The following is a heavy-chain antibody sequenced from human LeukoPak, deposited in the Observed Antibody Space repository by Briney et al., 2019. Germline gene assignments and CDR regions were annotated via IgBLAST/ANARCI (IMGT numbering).Heavy chain of an antibody. D-gene: IGHD3-16*01. CDR3: ARTRSRGLNWFDP. J-gene: IGHJ5*02. V-gene: IGHV4-30-4*08. Sequence: SETLSLTCTVSGGSISSGDYYWSWIRQPPGKGLEWIGYIYCSGSTYYNPSLKSRVTISVDTSKNQFSLKLSSVTAADTAVYYCARTRSRGLNWFDPWGQGTLVTVSS. CDR1: GGSISSGDYY. CDR2: IYCSGST.